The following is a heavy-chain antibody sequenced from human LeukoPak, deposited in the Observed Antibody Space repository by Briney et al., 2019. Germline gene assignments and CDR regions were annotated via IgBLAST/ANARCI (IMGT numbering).Heavy chain of an antibody. J-gene: IGHJ6*03. V-gene: IGHV4-34*01. CDR3: ARRWNYGRNYYIDV. Sequence: SETLSLTCAVYGGSFSNYYWSWIRQPPGKGLEWIGEINDGGRTNYNPSLMSRVTVSVDTSKNQFSLRLTSVTATDTAVYYCARRWNYGRNYYIDVWGNGATVSVSS. CDR2: INDGGRT. CDR1: GGSFSNYY. D-gene: IGHD1-7*01.